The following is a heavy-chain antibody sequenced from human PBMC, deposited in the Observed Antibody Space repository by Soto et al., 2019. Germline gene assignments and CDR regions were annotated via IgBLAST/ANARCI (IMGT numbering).Heavy chain of an antibody. Sequence: GGSLRLSCAASGFTFSSYAMSWVRQAPGKGLEWVSAISGSGGSTYYADSVKGRFTISRDNSKNTLYLQMNSLRAEDTAVYYCAKVGDFWSGYPPVNYYFDYWGQGTLVTVSS. CDR3: AKVGDFWSGYPPVNYYFDY. D-gene: IGHD3-3*01. CDR2: ISGSGGST. V-gene: IGHV3-23*01. J-gene: IGHJ4*02. CDR1: GFTFSSYA.